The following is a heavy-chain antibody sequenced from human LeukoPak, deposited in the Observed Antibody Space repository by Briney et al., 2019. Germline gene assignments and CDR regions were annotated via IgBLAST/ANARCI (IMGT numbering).Heavy chain of an antibody. J-gene: IGHJ6*02. D-gene: IGHD6-13*01. CDR1: GVTFSSYW. CDR2: ISSSSSYI. Sequence: GGSLRLSCAASGVTFSSYWMNWVRQAPGKGLEWVSSISSSSSYIYYADSVKGRFTISRDNAKNSLYLQMNSLRAEDTAVYYCARDRSSWTHYYGMDVWGQGTTVTVSS. V-gene: IGHV3-21*01. CDR3: ARDRSSWTHYYGMDV.